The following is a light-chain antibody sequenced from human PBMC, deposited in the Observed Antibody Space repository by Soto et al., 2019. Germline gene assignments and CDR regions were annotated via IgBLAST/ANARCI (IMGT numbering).Light chain of an antibody. J-gene: IGLJ1*01. CDR3: APFRSGTILV. Sequence: QSVLTQPPSVSAAPGQKVTISCSGSSSNIGGNSVSWYQQLPGTAPKLLIYEVNNRPSGVSKRFSGSKAGNTASLTISGLLDDDEADYFCAPFRSGTILVFGSGTKVTVL. CDR1: SSNIGGNS. V-gene: IGLV1-51*01. CDR2: EVN.